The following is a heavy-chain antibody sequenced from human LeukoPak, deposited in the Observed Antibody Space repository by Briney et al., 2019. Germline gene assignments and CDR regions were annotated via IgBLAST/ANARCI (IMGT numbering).Heavy chain of an antibody. D-gene: IGHD6-6*01. Sequence: PGGSLRLSCTASGFTFNRHRISWIRQAPGKGLEWVAFIRYDGTNKYYADSVKGRFTISRDNSKNTLYVQMNSLRVEDTAVYYCAGPSSSGVGYWGQGTLVTVFS. J-gene: IGHJ4*02. V-gene: IGHV3-30*02. CDR2: IRYDGTNK. CDR1: GFTFNRHR. CDR3: AGPSSSGVGY.